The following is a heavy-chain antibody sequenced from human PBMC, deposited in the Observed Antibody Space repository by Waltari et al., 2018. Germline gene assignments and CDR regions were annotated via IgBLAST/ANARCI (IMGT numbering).Heavy chain of an antibody. V-gene: IGHV1-69*05. CDR2: IIPIFGTA. D-gene: IGHD3-10*01. CDR3: ARGKGGYYGSGSAFDY. Sequence: QVQLVQSGAEVKKPGSSVTVSCKASGGTFSSYAISWVRQAPGQGLEWMGGIIPIFGTANYAQKFQGRVTITTDESTSTAYMELSSLRSEDTAVYYCARGKGGYYGSGSAFDYWGQGTLVTVSS. CDR1: GGTFSSYA. J-gene: IGHJ4*02.